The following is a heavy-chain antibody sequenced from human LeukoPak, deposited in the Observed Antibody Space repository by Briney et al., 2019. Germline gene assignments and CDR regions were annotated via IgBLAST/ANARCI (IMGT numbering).Heavy chain of an antibody. CDR2: IRSKANSYAT. Sequence: GGSLKLSCAASGFTFSGSAMHWVRQASGKGLEWVGRIRSKANSYATAYAASVKGRFTISRDDSKNTAYLQMNSLKTEDTAVYYCTSYYDFWRGPYYYYYVDVWGKGTTVTVSS. CDR3: TSYYDFWRGPYYYYYVDV. CDR1: GFTFSGSA. D-gene: IGHD3-3*01. V-gene: IGHV3-73*01. J-gene: IGHJ6*03.